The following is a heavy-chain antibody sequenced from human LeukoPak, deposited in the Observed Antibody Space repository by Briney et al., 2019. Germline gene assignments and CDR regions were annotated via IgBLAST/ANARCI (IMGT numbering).Heavy chain of an antibody. V-gene: IGHV3-53*01. J-gene: IGHJ6*03. CDR1: GFTVSSNY. CDR3: ARVLRYCSGGNCYSGGLGYMDV. D-gene: IGHD2-15*01. CDR2: INSGGST. Sequence: GGSLRLSCAASGFTVSSNYMSWVRQAPGKGLEWVSAINSGGSTYYADSVKGRFTISRDNSKNTLYLQMNSLRAEDTAVYYCARVLRYCSGGNCYSGGLGYMDVWGKGTTVTISS.